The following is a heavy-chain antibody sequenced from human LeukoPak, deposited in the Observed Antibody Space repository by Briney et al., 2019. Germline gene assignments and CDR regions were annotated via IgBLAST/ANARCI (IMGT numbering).Heavy chain of an antibody. V-gene: IGHV4-38-2*01. Sequence: KPGGSLRLSCAASGFTFSSYSMNWIRQPPGKGLEWIGSIYHSGSTYYNPSLKSRVTISVDTSKNQFSLKLSSVTAADTAVYYCARVPYFTFGGVIVTYFDYWGQGTLVTVSS. J-gene: IGHJ4*02. D-gene: IGHD3-16*02. CDR3: ARVPYFTFGGVIVTYFDY. CDR2: IYHSGST. CDR1: GFTFSSYS.